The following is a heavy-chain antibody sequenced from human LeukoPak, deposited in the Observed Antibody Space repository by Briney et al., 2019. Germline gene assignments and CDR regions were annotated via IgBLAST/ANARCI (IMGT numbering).Heavy chain of an antibody. CDR1: GGTFSSYA. J-gene: IGHJ6*03. CDR2: IIPIFGTA. CDR3: AQGSSWGYYYYMDV. V-gene: IGHV1-69*13. Sequence: GASVKVSCKASGGTFSSYAISWVRQAPGQGLEWMGGIIPIFGTANYAQKFQGRVTITADESTSTAYMELSSLRSEDTAVYYCAQGSSWGYYYYMDVWGKGTTVTVSS. D-gene: IGHD6-13*01.